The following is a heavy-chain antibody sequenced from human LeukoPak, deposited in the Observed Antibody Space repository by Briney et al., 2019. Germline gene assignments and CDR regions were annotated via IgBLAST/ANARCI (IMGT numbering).Heavy chain of an antibody. CDR2: ISGSGGNT. D-gene: IGHD3-22*01. V-gene: IGHV3-23*01. J-gene: IGHJ4*02. Sequence: GGSLRLSCAASGFTYSSYAMSWVRQAPGKGLEWVSAISGSGGNTYYADSVKGRFTISRDNSKNTLYLQMNSLRAEDTAVYYCASYDSSGYYSGLIDYWGQGTLVTVSS. CDR3: ASYDSSGYYSGLIDY. CDR1: GFTYSSYA.